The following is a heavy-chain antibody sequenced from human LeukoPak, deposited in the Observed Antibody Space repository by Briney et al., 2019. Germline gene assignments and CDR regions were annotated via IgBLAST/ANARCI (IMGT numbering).Heavy chain of an antibody. Sequence: GGSVNVSCKASGYTFTSYDINWVRQATGQGLEWMGWMNPNRGNTGYAQKFQGRVTITRNTSISTAYMELSSLRSKDAAGDYCGRGESYRGSSGDLYVIWGAGRQWTVSFESASAPHW. V-gene: IGHV1-8*03. D-gene: IGHD2-15*01. CDR3: GRGESYRGSSGDLYVIWGAGRQWTVSFESASAPHW. J-gene: IGHJ2*01. CDR1: GYTFTSYD. CDR2: MNPNRGNT.